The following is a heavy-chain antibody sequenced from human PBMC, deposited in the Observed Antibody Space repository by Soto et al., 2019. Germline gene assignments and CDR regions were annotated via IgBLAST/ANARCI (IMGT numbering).Heavy chain of an antibody. CDR2: IYYSGST. CDR1: GGSISSGDYC. J-gene: IGHJ4*02. Sequence: PSETLSLTCTVSGGSISSGDYCWSWIRQPPGKGLEWIGYIYYSGSTYYNPSLKSRVTVSVDTSKNQFSLKLSSVTAADTAVYYCARDTDYGDAFDYWGQGTLVTVSS. D-gene: IGHD4-17*01. V-gene: IGHV4-30-4*01. CDR3: ARDTDYGDAFDY.